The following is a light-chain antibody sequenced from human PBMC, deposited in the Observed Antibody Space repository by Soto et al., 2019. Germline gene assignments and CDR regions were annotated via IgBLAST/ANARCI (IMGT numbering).Light chain of an antibody. J-gene: IGLJ1*01. Sequence: QSALTQPASVSGSPGQSITISCTGTTSDIGGYNYVSWYQQHPGKAPKLMIYDVTRRPSGVSNRFSGYKSGNTASLTISGLQAEDEADYYCSSDISSSAPYVFGTGTKLTVL. CDR1: TSDIGGYNY. V-gene: IGLV2-14*01. CDR2: DVT. CDR3: SSDISSSAPYV.